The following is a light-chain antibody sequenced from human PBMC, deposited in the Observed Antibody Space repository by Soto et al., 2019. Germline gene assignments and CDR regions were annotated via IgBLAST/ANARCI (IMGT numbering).Light chain of an antibody. J-gene: IGKJ1*01. CDR1: QSVGTD. V-gene: IGKV3-15*01. CDR2: GAS. Sequence: EIVMTQSPATLSVSPGERATLSCRASQSVGTDLAWYQQKPGQGPRLLIYGASTRFSGVPARFSGSGSGTDFTLTIDSLQSEDFAIYYCQQYYSNPWTFGQGTKVEIK. CDR3: QQYYSNPWT.